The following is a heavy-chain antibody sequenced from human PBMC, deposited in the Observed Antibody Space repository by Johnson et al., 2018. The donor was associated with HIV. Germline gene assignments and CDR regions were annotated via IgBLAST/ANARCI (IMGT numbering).Heavy chain of an antibody. CDR2: ISYDGSNK. CDR1: GFTFSRYA. V-gene: IGHV3-30-3*01. Sequence: QVQLVESGGGVVQPGRSLRLSCAASGFTFSRYAMHWVRQAPGKGLEWVAVISYDGSNKYYADSVKGRFTISRDNSKNTLYLQMKSLRAEDTAVYYCARGSPYYNFWSGYVDAFDIWGQGTMVTVSS. D-gene: IGHD3-3*01. CDR3: ARGSPYYNFWSGYVDAFDI. J-gene: IGHJ3*02.